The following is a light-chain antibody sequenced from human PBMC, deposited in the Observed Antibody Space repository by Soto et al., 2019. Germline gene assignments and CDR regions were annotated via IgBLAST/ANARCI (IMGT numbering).Light chain of an antibody. CDR2: DVS. CDR1: QDISDY. J-gene: IGKJ4*01. V-gene: IGKV1-33*01. Sequence: DIQMTQSPSSLSASVGDRVTITCQASQDISDYLNWYQQKPGKAPKILLYDVSVLEAGVPSRFSGGGSGTHFTLSISSLQAEDAATYYCQQFDNLPLTFGGGTKVEVK. CDR3: QQFDNLPLT.